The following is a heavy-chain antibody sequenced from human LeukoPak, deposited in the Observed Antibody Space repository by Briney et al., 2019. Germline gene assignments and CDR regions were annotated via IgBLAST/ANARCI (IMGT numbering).Heavy chain of an antibody. V-gene: IGHV4-34*01. Sequence: SETLSLTCAVYGGSFSGYYWSWIRQPPGKGLEWIGEINHSGSTYYNPSLKSRVTISVDTSKNQFSLKLSSVTAADTAVYYCARRPVPAHFDYWGQGTLVTVSS. CDR2: INHSGST. J-gene: IGHJ4*02. CDR3: ARRPVPAHFDY. CDR1: GGSFSGYY. D-gene: IGHD2-2*01.